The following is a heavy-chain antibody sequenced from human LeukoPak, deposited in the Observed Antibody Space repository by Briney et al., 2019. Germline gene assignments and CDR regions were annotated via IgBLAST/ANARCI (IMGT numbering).Heavy chain of an antibody. CDR3: ARRGSGSPFDY. J-gene: IGHJ4*02. CDR2: IYNSGGT. D-gene: IGHD3-10*01. Sequence: SETLSLTCTVSGDSISSYYWSCIRQPPGKGLEWIGYIYNSGGTNYNPSLKSRVTISVDTSKNQFSLKLSSVTAADTAVYYCARRGSGSPFDYWGLGTLVTVSS. V-gene: IGHV4-59*01. CDR1: GDSISSYY.